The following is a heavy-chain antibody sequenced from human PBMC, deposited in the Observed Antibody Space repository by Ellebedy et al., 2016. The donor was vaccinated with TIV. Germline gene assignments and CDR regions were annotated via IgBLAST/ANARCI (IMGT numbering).Heavy chain of an antibody. Sequence: GESLKISCAASGFTFSSYWMHWVRQVPGKGLVWVSRIKSDGTRTNYAGSVKGRFTISRDNSKDTLYLLMNTLRAEDTAVYYCARGGYRDIVLMVYAPPPDYWGQGILVTVSS. CDR2: IKSDGTRT. V-gene: IGHV3-74*01. D-gene: IGHD2-8*01. CDR3: ARGGYRDIVLMVYAPPPDY. J-gene: IGHJ4*02. CDR1: GFTFSSYW.